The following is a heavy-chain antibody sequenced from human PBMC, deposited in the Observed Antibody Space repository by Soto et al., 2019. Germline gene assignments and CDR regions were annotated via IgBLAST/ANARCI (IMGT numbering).Heavy chain of an antibody. CDR3: ARGRILAYSSGWQFDY. Sequence: LSLTCTVSGGSISSGGYYWSWIRQHPGKGLEWIGYIYYSGSTYYNPSLKSRVTISVDTSKNQFSLKLSSVTAADTAVYYCARGRILAYSSGWQFDYWGQGTLVTVSS. CDR1: GGSISSGGYY. J-gene: IGHJ4*02. CDR2: IYYSGST. D-gene: IGHD6-19*01. V-gene: IGHV4-31*03.